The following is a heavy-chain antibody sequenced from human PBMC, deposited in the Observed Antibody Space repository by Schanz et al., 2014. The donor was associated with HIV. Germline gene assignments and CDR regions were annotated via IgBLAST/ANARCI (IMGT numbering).Heavy chain of an antibody. D-gene: IGHD3-10*01. CDR2: ITPIVDTA. V-gene: IGHV1-69*06. Sequence: QMQLVQSGAEVKKPGSSVTVSCKASGGTFSRYAITWVRQAPGQGLEWMGGITPIVDTANYAQKFQGRVTITADKSTNTAYMELSSLRSEDTAVYYCARDYYAYSREGPWGSWGQGTPVTVSS. J-gene: IGHJ5*02. CDR3: ARDYYAYSREGPWGS. CDR1: GGTFSRYA.